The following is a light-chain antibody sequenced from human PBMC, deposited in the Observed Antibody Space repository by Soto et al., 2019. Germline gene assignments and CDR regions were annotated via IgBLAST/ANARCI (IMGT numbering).Light chain of an antibody. Sequence: QSALTQPASVSGSPGQSITISCTGTSSDVGAYDYVSWYQQHPGKAPKLMLYDVSNRPSGVSNRFSGSKSGDTASLTISGLQAEDEADYYCSSDTSSSTYVFGTGTKLTVL. J-gene: IGLJ1*01. V-gene: IGLV2-14*01. CDR2: DVS. CDR3: SSDTSSSTYV. CDR1: SSDVGAYDY.